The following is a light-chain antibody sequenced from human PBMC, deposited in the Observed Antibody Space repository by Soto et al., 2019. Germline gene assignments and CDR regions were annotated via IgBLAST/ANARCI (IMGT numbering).Light chain of an antibody. CDR1: QSVSSN. CDR3: QQYNNGPLIT. J-gene: IGKJ5*01. Sequence: EIVMTQSPATLSVSPGERATLSCRASQSVSSNLAWYQQKPGQAPRLLIYVASTRAPAIPARFRGSGSGTEFTISISSLQSEDFAVYYCQQYNNGPLITFGQGTRLEIK. V-gene: IGKV3-15*01. CDR2: VAS.